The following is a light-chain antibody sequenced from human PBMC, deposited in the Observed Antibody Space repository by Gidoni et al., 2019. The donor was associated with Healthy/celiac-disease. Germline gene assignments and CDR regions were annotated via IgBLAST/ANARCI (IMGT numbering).Light chain of an antibody. CDR1: SSDVGSFHL. J-gene: IGLJ1*01. Sequence: QSALTPPASVSGSPGQSIAISCTGTSSDVGSFHLVAWYQQPPGKAPKLMIYEVSKRHSGVSNRFAGSKSGNTASMTSAGLQAEDEADYYCCSYAGSSTPYGFGTGTKVTVL. CDR2: EVS. CDR3: CSYAGSSTPYG. V-gene: IGLV2-23*02.